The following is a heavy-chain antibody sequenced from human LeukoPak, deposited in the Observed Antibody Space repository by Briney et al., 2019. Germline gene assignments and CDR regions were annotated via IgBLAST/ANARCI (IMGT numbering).Heavy chain of an antibody. Sequence: GGSLRLSCAASGFTFSSYEMNWVRQAPGKGLEWVSYISSSGSTTYYADSVKGRFTISRDNSKNALYLQMNSLRAEDTAVYYCAKDRHYSGSYYFDYWGQGTLVTVSS. CDR3: AKDRHYSGSYYFDY. J-gene: IGHJ4*02. D-gene: IGHD1-26*01. V-gene: IGHV3-48*03. CDR2: ISSSGSTT. CDR1: GFTFSSYE.